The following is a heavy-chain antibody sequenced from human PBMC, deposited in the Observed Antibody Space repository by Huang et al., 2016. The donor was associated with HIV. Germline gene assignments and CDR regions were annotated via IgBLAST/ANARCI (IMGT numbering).Heavy chain of an antibody. Sequence: QVQLVQSGAEVKKPGASVKVSCKASGYTFTNYAINWVRQAPGQRLEWMGRIIGYNGKTNYAQKVQGRVTMTKDTATSKAYMELRSLISDDTAVYYCARERYYYDRSGYYTPVEYFHHWGQGTLVTVSS. J-gene: IGHJ1*01. CDR1: GYTFTNYA. V-gene: IGHV1-18*01. CDR2: IIGYNGKT. CDR3: ARERYYYDRSGYYTPVEYFHH. D-gene: IGHD3-22*01.